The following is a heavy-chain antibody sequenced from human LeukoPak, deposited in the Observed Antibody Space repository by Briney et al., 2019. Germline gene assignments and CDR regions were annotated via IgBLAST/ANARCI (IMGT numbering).Heavy chain of an antibody. D-gene: IGHD5-12*01. CDR1: GGTFSSYA. CDR2: IIPIFGTA. CDR3: ARDVDIVATTEFDY. J-gene: IGHJ4*02. V-gene: IGHV1-69*13. Sequence: GASVKVSCKASGGTFSSYAISWVRQAPGQGLEWMGGIIPIFGTANYAQKFQGRVTITADESTSTAYMELSSLRSEDTAVYYCARDVDIVATTEFDYWGQGTLVTVSS.